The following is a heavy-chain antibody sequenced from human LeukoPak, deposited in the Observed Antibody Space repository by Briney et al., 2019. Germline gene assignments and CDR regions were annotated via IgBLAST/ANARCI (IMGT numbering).Heavy chain of an antibody. CDR2: LYYSGST. V-gene: IGHV4-59*01. Sequence: KPSETLSLTCTVSGGSISSYSWTWIRQPPEKGLEWIGCLYYSGSTIYNPSLKSRVTMSVDTSKSQFSLKLSSVTAEDTAVYYCARKLSGGSQQAGDYWGQGTLVTVSS. J-gene: IGHJ4*02. D-gene: IGHD2-15*01. CDR3: ARKLSGGSQQAGDY. CDR1: GGSISSYS.